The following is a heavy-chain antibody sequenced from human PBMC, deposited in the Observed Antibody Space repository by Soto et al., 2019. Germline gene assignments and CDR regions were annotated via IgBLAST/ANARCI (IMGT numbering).Heavy chain of an antibody. V-gene: IGHV1-8*01. J-gene: IGHJ6*02. Sequence: ASVKVSCKASGYTFSDFDINWLRQAAGQGPEWVGWMNANSGDTFSAQRLQGKFNMTWDTSLSTAYMEVGSLTSDDAAIYYCARGNPFNYAGFDVWGQGTTVTVSS. CDR2: MNANSGDT. D-gene: IGHD3-16*01. CDR3: ARGNPFNYAGFDV. CDR1: GYTFSDFD.